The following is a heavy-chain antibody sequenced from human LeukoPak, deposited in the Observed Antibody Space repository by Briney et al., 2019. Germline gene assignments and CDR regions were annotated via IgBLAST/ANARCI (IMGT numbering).Heavy chain of an antibody. J-gene: IGHJ4*02. V-gene: IGHV3-48*04. CDR2: ISSSGITI. Sequence: GGSLRLSCAATGFTFSSYWMNWVRQAPGKGLEWVSYISSSGITIYYADSVKGRFTISRDNAKNSLYLQMNSLRAEDTAVYYCARDFRGGSYVVGYWGQGTLVTVSS. CDR3: ARDFRGGSYVVGY. CDR1: GFTFSSYW. D-gene: IGHD1-26*01.